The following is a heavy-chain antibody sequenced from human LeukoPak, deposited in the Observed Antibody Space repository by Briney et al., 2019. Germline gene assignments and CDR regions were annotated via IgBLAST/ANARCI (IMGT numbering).Heavy chain of an antibody. CDR1: GRSISSSNYY. CDR2: IYYSGNT. Sequence: PSETLSLTCSISGRSISSSNYYWGWFRQPPGKGLEWIASIYYSGNTYYNPSLKSRVITSADTSKNQLSLKLTSVAAADTAVYCCARILETMDYGDYVYYYYYMDVWGKGTTVTVSS. V-gene: IGHV4-39*07. CDR3: ARILETMDYGDYVYYYYYMDV. D-gene: IGHD4-17*01. J-gene: IGHJ6*03.